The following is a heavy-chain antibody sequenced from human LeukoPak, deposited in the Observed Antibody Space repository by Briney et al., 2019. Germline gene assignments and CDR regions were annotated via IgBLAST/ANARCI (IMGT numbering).Heavy chain of an antibody. V-gene: IGHV3-23*01. CDR2: ISGSGGST. CDR3: AKADDYYYYYYVDV. Sequence: GGSLRLSCAASGFTFSSYAMSWVRQAPGKGLEWVSAISGSGGSTYYADSVKGRFTISRDNSKNTLYLQMNSLRAEDTAVYYCAKADDYYYYYYVDVWGKGTTVTVSS. CDR1: GFTFSSYA. J-gene: IGHJ6*03.